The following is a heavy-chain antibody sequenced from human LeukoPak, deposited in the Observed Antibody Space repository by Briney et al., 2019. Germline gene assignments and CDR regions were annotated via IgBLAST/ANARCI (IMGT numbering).Heavy chain of an antibody. Sequence: GGTLRLSCAASGFTFSSYGMSWVRQAPGKGLEWVSSISSSSSYIYYADSVKGRFTISRDNAKNSLYLQMNSLRAEDTAVYYCARAPKFRLVGVPKGPFDPWGQGTLVTVSS. J-gene: IGHJ5*02. CDR3: ARAPKFRLVGVPKGPFDP. D-gene: IGHD1-26*01. CDR1: GFTFSSYG. CDR2: ISSSSSYI. V-gene: IGHV3-21*04.